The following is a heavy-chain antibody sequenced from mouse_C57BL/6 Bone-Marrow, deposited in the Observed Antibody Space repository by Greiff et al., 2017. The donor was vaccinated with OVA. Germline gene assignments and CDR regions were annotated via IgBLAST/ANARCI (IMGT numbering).Heavy chain of an antibody. V-gene: IGHV1-47*01. CDR3: AKRSAGHGAMDD. D-gene: IGHD3-2*02. CDR1: GYTFTTYS. Sequence: QVQLKESGAELVKPGASVKMSCKASGYTFTTYSIEWVKQNHGQSLEWIGNFHPYNDDTKYNEKFKGKATLTVEKSSSTAYLELSRLASDDSAVYCGAKRSAGHGAMDDWGQGTSVTVSS. J-gene: IGHJ4*01. CDR2: FHPYNDDT.